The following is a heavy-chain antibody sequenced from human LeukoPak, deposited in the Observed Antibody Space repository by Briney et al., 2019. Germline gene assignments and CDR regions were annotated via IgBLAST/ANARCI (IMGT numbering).Heavy chain of an antibody. V-gene: IGHV1-8*01. Sequence: GASVTDSSMDSVYRLTASVIYWVRPAPGEGLGWMGWMRPKKSDTGYARKFQDRVTLTWNNYTDTAYRELSSLTGEETAGYFCGEVPPEDTSSGYWGQGALVTVSS. CDR3: GEVPPEDTSSGY. CDR2: MRPKKSDT. J-gene: IGHJ4*02. CDR1: VYRLTASV. D-gene: IGHD3-22*01.